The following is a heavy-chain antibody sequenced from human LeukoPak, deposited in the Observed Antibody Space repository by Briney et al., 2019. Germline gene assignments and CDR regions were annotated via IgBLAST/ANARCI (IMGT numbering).Heavy chain of an antibody. Sequence: GGSLRLSCAASGFTFSSYSMNWVRQAPGKGLEWFSSISSSSSYIYYADSVKGRFTISRDNAKNSLYLQMNSLRAEDTAVYYCARDYYDKTYYFDYWGQGTLVTVSS. CDR2: ISSSSSYI. CDR1: GFTFSSYS. V-gene: IGHV3-21*01. CDR3: ARDYYDKTYYFDY. J-gene: IGHJ4*02. D-gene: IGHD3-22*01.